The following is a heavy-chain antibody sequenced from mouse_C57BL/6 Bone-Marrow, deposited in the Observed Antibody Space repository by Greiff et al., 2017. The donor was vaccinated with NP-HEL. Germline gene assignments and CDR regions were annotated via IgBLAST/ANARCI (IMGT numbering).Heavy chain of an antibody. V-gene: IGHV1-81*01. CDR1: GYTFTSYG. CDR2: IYPRSGNT. J-gene: IGHJ1*03. D-gene: IGHD2-3*01. Sequence: VQLQQSGAELARPGASVKLSCKASGYTFTSYGISWVKQRTGQGLEWIGEIYPRSGNTYYNEKFKGKATLTVDKSSSTAYMELRSLTSEDSAVYFCAREDGYYVDWYFDVWGTGTTVTVSS. CDR3: AREDGYYVDWYFDV.